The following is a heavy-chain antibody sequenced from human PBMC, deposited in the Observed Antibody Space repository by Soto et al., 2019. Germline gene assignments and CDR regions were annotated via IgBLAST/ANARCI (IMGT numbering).Heavy chain of an antibody. V-gene: IGHV3-7*05. D-gene: IGHD3-16*02. J-gene: IGHJ6*02. CDR2: IKKDGREK. CDR3: ARAPRYRHFYYGMDV. CDR1: GFTFSSYW. Sequence: GGSLRLSRAASGFTFSSYWMSWVRQAPGKGLERVDNIKKDGREKSYVESVKGRSIISRDNAKNSLYLQMNSLRAEDTAVYYCARAPRYRHFYYGMDVGGQGTTVTVSS.